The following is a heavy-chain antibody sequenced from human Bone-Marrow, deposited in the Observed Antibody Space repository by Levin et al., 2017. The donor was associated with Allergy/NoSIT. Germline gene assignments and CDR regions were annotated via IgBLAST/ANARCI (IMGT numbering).Heavy chain of an antibody. J-gene: IGHJ4*02. D-gene: IGHD1-26*01. V-gene: IGHV3-72*01. Sequence: GGSLKLSCAASGITLSNHFMDWVRQAPGKGLECIARIKNNAPTYSTEYAASVKGRFIVSRDDSKNFVFLQMNSLKTEDTAVYYCSDLGTPYWGQGTLVTVSS. CDR3: SDLGTPY. CDR1: GITLSNHF. CDR2: IKNNAPTYST.